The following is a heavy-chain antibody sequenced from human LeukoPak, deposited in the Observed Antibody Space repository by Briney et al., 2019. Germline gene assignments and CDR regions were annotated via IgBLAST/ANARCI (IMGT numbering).Heavy chain of an antibody. CDR3: AREKTYYYDSSGYLTDYFDY. V-gene: IGHV1-69*13. Sequence: ASVKVSCKASGGTFSSYAISWVRQAPGQGLEWMGGIIPIFGTANYAQKFQGRVTITADESTSTAYMELSSLRSEDTAVYYCAREKTYYYDSSGYLTDYFDYWGQGTLVTVSS. J-gene: IGHJ4*02. D-gene: IGHD3-22*01. CDR1: GGTFSSYA. CDR2: IIPIFGTA.